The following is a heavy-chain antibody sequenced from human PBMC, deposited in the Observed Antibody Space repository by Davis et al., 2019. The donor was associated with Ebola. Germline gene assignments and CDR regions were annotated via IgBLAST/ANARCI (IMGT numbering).Heavy chain of an antibody. J-gene: IGHJ4*02. Sequence: ASVKVSCKVSGYTLTELSMHWVRQAPGKGLEWMGGFDPEDGETIYAQKFQGRVTMTEDTSTDTAYMELSSLRSEDTAVYYCAIVPRALGATGPFDYWGQGTLVTVSS. CDR3: AIVPRALGATGPFDY. CDR2: FDPEDGET. D-gene: IGHD1-26*01. V-gene: IGHV1-24*01. CDR1: GYTLTELS.